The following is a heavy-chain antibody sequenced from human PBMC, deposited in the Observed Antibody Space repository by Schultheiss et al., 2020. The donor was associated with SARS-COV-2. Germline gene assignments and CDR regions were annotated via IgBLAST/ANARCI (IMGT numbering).Heavy chain of an antibody. J-gene: IGHJ4*02. CDR3: ASRTDSSGY. Sequence: GESLKISCAASGFTFSDYYMSWIRQAPGKGLEWVSYISSSSSYTNYADSVKGRFTISRDNAKNSLYLQMNSLRAEDTAVYYCASRTDSSGYWGQGTLVTVSS. CDR2: ISSSSSYT. CDR1: GFTFSDYY. D-gene: IGHD6-19*01. V-gene: IGHV3-11*03.